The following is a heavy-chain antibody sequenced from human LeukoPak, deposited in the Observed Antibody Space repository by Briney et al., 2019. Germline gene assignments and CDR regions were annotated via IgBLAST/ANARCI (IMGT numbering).Heavy chain of an antibody. D-gene: IGHD1-26*01. CDR3: ARSGSDAFDI. CDR2: IYPNSGDT. CDR1: GYTFIGYY. Sequence: ASVKVSCKASGYTFIGYYMHWVRQAPGQGLEWMGWIYPNSGDTKYAQKFQGRVTVTRGTSISTAFMEVSRLTSDDTAVYYCARSGSDAFDIWGQGTMVTVSS. J-gene: IGHJ3*02. V-gene: IGHV1-2*02.